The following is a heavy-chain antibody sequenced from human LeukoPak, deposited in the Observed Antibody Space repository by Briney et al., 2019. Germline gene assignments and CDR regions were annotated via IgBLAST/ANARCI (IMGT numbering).Heavy chain of an antibody. D-gene: IGHD6-13*01. Sequence: GSLRLSCAASGFTFSSYAMSWVRQAPGKGLEWIGEINHSGSTNYNPSLKSRVTISVDTSKNQFSLKLSSVTAADTAVYYCARGWHSNPADLDYWGQGTLVTVSS. J-gene: IGHJ4*02. V-gene: IGHV4-34*01. CDR3: ARGWHSNPADLDY. CDR2: INHSGST. CDR1: GFTFSSYA.